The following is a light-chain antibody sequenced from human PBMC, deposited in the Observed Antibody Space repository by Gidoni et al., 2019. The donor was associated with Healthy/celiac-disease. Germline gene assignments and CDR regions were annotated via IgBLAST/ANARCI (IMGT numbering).Light chain of an antibody. CDR2: DVS. CDR3: SSYTSSSLCV. V-gene: IGLV2-14*01. Sequence: QSALTQPASVSGSPGQSITISCTGTSSDVGGYNYVSCYQQHPGKAPKLMIYDVSNRPSGVSNRFSGSKSGNTASLTISGLQAEDEADYYCSSYTSSSLCVFGTGTKVTVL. J-gene: IGLJ1*01. CDR1: SSDVGGYNY.